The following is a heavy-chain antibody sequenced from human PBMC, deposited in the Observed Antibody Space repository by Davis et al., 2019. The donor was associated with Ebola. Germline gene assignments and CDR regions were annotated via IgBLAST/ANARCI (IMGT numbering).Heavy chain of an antibody. CDR2: IWYDGSNK. CDR1: GFTFSSYG. J-gene: IGHJ6*02. V-gene: IGHV3-33*08. Sequence: PGGSLRLSCAASGFTFSSYGMHWVRQAPGKGLEWVAVIWYDGSNKYYADSVKGRFTISRDNSKNTLYLQMNSLRAEDTAVYYCARASLLWFGELLYQDYGMDVWGQGTTVTVSS. CDR3: ARASLLWFGELLYQDYGMDV. D-gene: IGHD3-10*01.